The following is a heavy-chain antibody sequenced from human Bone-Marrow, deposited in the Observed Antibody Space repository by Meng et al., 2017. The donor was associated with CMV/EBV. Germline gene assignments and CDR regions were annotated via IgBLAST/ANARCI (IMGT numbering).Heavy chain of an antibody. V-gene: IGHV1-2*02. CDR1: GGTFSSYA. J-gene: IGHJ1*01. D-gene: IGHD6-13*01. CDR3: ARALNKAAAGQY. CDR2: INPNSGGT. Sequence: ASVKVSCKASGGTFSSYAISWVRQAPGQGLEWMGWINPNSGGTNYAQKFQGRVTMTRDTSISTAYMELSRLRSDDTAVYYCARALNKAAAGQYWGQGTLVTVSS.